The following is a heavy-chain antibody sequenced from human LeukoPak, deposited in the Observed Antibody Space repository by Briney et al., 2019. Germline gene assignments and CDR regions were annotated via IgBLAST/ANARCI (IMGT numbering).Heavy chain of an antibody. CDR2: IYQSGST. J-gene: IGHJ4*02. D-gene: IGHD2-8*01. V-gene: IGHV4-38-2*02. CDR1: GYSISSAYY. Sequence: SETLSVTCTVSGYSISSAYYWGWIRRPPGKGLEWIGRIYQSGSTYYNPSLKSRVTISVDTSKNQFSLKLSSVTAADTAVYYCARSCTNGICYLMYYFDYWGQGTLVTVSS. CDR3: ARSCTNGICYLMYYFDY.